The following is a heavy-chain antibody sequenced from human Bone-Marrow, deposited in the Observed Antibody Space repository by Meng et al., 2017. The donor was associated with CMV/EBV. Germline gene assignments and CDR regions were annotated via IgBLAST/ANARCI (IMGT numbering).Heavy chain of an antibody. CDR2: IYYSGST. CDR1: SGSVSSDNYY. CDR3: ARGAYYYDSPHDAFDI. V-gene: IGHV4-61*01. J-gene: IGHJ3*02. D-gene: IGHD3-22*01. Sequence: GSLRLSCTVSSGSVSSDNYYWSWIRQPPGKGLEWIGYIYYSGSTNYNPSLKSRVTISVDTSKNQFSLKLSSVTAADTAVYYCARGAYYYDSPHDAFDIWGQGTMVTVSS.